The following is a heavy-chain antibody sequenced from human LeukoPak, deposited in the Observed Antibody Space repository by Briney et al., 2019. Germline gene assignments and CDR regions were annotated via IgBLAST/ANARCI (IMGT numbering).Heavy chain of an antibody. J-gene: IGHJ5*02. V-gene: IGHV4-59*01. CDR1: GGSISSYY. Sequence: SETLSLTCTVSGGSISSYYWSWIRQPPGKGLEWIGYIYYSGSTNYNPSLKSRVTISVDTSKNQFSLKLSSVTAADTAVYYCAREVVVPPYNWFDPWGQGTLVTVSS. CDR2: IYYSGST. CDR3: AREVVVPPYNWFDP. D-gene: IGHD2-15*01.